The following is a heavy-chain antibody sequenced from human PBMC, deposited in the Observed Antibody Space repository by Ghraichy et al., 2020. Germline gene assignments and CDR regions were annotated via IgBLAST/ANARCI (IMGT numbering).Heavy chain of an antibody. V-gene: IGHV3-74*01. Sequence: GGSLRLSCAASGFTFSSYWMHWVRQAPGKGLVWVSRINSDGSSTSYADSVKGRFTISRDNAKNTLYLQMNSLRAEDTAVYYCARVAGSYGPRRFDYWGQGTLVTVSS. D-gene: IGHD1-26*01. J-gene: IGHJ4*02. CDR3: ARVAGSYGPRRFDY. CDR1: GFTFSSYW. CDR2: INSDGSST.